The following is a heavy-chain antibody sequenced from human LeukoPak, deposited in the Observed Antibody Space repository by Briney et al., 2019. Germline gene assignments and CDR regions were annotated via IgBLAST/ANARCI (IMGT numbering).Heavy chain of an antibody. J-gene: IGHJ4*02. CDR2: IYYSGST. CDR1: GGSISSSSYY. Sequence: PSETLSLTCTVSGGSISSSSYYWGWIRQPPGKGLEWIGSIYYSGSTYYNPSLKSRVTISVDTSKNQSSLKLSSVTAADTAVYYCARHAVTTFFYWGQGTLVTVSS. D-gene: IGHD4-17*01. V-gene: IGHV4-39*01. CDR3: ARHAVTTFFY.